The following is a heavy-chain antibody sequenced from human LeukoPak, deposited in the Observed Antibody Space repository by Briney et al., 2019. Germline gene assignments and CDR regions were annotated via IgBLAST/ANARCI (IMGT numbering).Heavy chain of an antibody. D-gene: IGHD6-25*01. Sequence: QSSETLSLTCTVSGGSISSYYRSWIRQPPGKGLEWIGYIYYSGSTNYNPSLKSRVTISVDTSKNQFSLKLSSVTAADTAVYYCARGSKQREPDYWGQGTLVTVSS. CDR1: GGSISSYY. CDR3: ARGSKQREPDY. J-gene: IGHJ4*02. V-gene: IGHV4-59*01. CDR2: IYYSGST.